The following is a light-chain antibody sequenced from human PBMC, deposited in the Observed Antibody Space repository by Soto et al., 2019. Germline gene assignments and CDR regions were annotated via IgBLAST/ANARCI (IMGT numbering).Light chain of an antibody. J-gene: IGLJ1*01. CDR2: SNN. CDR3: AAWDDSLGGFYV. V-gene: IGLV1-44*01. Sequence: QSALTQPPSASGTPGQRVTISCSGSRSSIGSNTVNWYQHLPGSAPKLLIYSNNHRPSGVPDRFSASKAGASASLAISGLQSEDEGDYYCAAWDDSLGGFYVFGSGTKVXV. CDR1: RSSIGSNT.